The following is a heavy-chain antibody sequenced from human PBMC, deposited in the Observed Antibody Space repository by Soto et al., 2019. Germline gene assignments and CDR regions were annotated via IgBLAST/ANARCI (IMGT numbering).Heavy chain of an antibody. CDR2: ISYDGGNK. J-gene: IGHJ4*02. V-gene: IGHV3-30-3*01. Sequence: QVQLVESGGGVVQPGRSLRLSCAASGFTFSSYAMHWVRQAPGKGLEWVAVISYDGGNKYYADSVKGRFTISRDNSKNPLFLQIHRLRADDTAVYYCARPDYGSGSYPDYWGQGTLVPVSS. CDR1: GFTFSSYA. D-gene: IGHD3-10*01. CDR3: ARPDYGSGSYPDY.